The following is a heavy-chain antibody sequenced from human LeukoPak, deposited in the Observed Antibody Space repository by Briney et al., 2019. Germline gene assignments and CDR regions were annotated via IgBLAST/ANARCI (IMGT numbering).Heavy chain of an antibody. V-gene: IGHV3-66*01. Sequence: PGGSLRLSCAASGFTVSSNCMSWVRQAPGRGLEWVSVIYSGGTTYYADSVKGRFTISRDNSNNTLFLQMNSLTAEDTAVYYCARDGASTFSGTYRGQGTLVTVSS. CDR3: ARDGASTFSGTY. J-gene: IGHJ4*02. D-gene: IGHD3-16*01. CDR1: GFTVSSNC. CDR2: IYSGGTT.